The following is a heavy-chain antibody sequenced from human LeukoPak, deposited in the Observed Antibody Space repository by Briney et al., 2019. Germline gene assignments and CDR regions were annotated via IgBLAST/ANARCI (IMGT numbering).Heavy chain of an antibody. V-gene: IGHV4-61*03. CDR2: INYSGST. CDR3: ARFGGPHAFDI. Sequence: VKPSQTLSLTCTVSGYSISSGYYWGWIRQPPGKGLEWIAYINYSGSTNYNPSLKSRVTISVDTSKNHFSLTLSSVTAADTAVYYCARFGGPHAFDIWGQGTMVTVSS. CDR1: GYSISSGYY. J-gene: IGHJ3*02. D-gene: IGHD3-3*01.